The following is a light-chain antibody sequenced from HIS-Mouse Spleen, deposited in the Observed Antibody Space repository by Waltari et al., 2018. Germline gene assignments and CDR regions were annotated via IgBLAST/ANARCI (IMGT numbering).Light chain of an antibody. V-gene: IGLV3-10*01. CDR1: ALPKKS. CDR3: YSTDSSGNHRG. J-gene: IGLJ2*01. Sequence: SYELTQPPSVSVSPGQTARITCPGDALPKKSAYWFQQKSGQAPVLGIYEDSKRPSGIPERFSGSRSGTMATLTISGAQVEDEADYYCYSTDSSGNHRGFGGGTKLTVL. CDR2: EDS.